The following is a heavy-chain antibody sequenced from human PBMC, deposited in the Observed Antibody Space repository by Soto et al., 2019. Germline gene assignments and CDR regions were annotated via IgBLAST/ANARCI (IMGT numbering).Heavy chain of an antibody. Sequence: QVQLQQWGAGLLKPSETLSLTCAVYGGSFSGYDWSWIRQPPGKGLEWIGEINHSGSTNYNPSLKSRVTISVDTSKNQFSLRLSSVTAADTAVYYCAKRGGADFYYYGMDVWGQGTTVTVSS. CDR2: INHSGST. CDR3: AKRGGADFYYYGMDV. D-gene: IGHD3-10*01. V-gene: IGHV4-34*01. J-gene: IGHJ6*02. CDR1: GGSFSGYD.